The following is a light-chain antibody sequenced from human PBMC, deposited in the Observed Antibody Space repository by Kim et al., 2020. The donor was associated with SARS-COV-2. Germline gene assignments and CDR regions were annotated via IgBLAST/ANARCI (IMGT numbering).Light chain of an antibody. CDR1: NGRIANGY. CDR3: QSDDSNNRGV. CDR2: EDN. Sequence: VIIAGSRTNGRIANGYVPWYQRRPGTYPTTVSYEDNQRPSGVPDRFSGSIDSSSNSASLTISGLKTEDESDYYCQSDDSNNRGVFGGGTQLTVL. J-gene: IGLJ3*02. V-gene: IGLV6-57*01.